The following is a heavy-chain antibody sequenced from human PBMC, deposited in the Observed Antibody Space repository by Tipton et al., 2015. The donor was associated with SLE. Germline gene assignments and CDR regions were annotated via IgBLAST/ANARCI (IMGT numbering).Heavy chain of an antibody. Sequence: LRLSCSVSGGSISSDHWIWIRQLPGKGLEWLGYISDGGGTNYNPSLKSRVTISVDPAKNQFSLRLTSVTVADTAVYYCARLTTTFGVTYWGQGTLVTVPS. D-gene: IGHD3-3*01. V-gene: IGHV4-59*12. J-gene: IGHJ4*02. CDR3: ARLTTTFGVTY. CDR2: ISDGGGT. CDR1: GGSISSDH.